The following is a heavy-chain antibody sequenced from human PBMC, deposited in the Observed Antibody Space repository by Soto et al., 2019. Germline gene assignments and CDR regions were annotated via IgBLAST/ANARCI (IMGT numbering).Heavy chain of an antibody. Sequence: GGSLRLSCAASGFTVSSFYMTWGRQAPGKGLQWVAVISSGGSTYYADSVKGRFTISRDNSKNTLYLEMNSLRAEDTAVYYCARDTFGGAYDFLHGGQGTLVTVSS. CDR2: ISSGGST. D-gene: IGHD3-3*01. CDR3: ARDTFGGAYDFLH. V-gene: IGHV3-66*01. CDR1: GFTVSSFY. J-gene: IGHJ4*02.